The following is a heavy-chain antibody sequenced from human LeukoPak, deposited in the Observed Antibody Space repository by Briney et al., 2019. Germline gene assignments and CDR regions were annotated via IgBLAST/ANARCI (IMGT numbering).Heavy chain of an antibody. J-gene: IGHJ4*02. CDR3: AKVRLYCSGGSCPIDY. V-gene: IGHV1-8*03. Sequence: ASVKVSCKASGYTFTSYDINWVRQATGQGLEWMGWMNPNSGNTGYAQKFQGRVTITRNTSISTAYMELSSLRSEDTAVYYCAKVRLYCSGGSCPIDYWGQGTLVTVSS. CDR1: GYTFTSYD. CDR2: MNPNSGNT. D-gene: IGHD2-15*01.